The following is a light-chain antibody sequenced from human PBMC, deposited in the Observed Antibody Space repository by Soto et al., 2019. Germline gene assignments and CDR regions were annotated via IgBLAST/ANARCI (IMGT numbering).Light chain of an antibody. V-gene: IGLV2-23*02. J-gene: IGLJ3*02. CDR3: CSYVGSSILM. CDR1: SSDVGLYNL. CDR2: EVN. Sequence: QSVLTQPASVSGSPGQSITISCTGTSSDVGLYNLDSWYQQLPGKAPKLIIYEVNERPSGISDRFSGSKSGNTASLTISGLQDEDEADYYCCSYVGSSILMFGGGTKLTVL.